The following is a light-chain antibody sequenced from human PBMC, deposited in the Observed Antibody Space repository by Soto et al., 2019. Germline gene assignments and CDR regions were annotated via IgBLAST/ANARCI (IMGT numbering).Light chain of an antibody. J-gene: IGKJ4*02. CDR3: HQYGSSPLT. Sequence: EIVLTQSPGTLSLSPGERATLSCRARQSATSNSLAWYQQKRGQAPRLLIYGASSRATGIPDRCSGSGCGTDFAITISRRELEDFARYYCHQYGSSPLTFGGGTKVEIK. CDR1: QSATSNS. V-gene: IGKV3-20*01. CDR2: GAS.